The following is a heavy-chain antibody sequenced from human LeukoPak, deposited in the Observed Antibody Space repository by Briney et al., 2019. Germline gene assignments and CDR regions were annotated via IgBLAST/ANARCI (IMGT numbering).Heavy chain of an antibody. V-gene: IGHV3-23*01. D-gene: IGHD3-9*01. Sequence: GGSLRLSCAASGFSFSNYAMSWVRQAPGKGLEWVSGISGSGSSTYYADSVKGRFTISRDTSKNTLFLQMNSLRAEDTAVYYCAKWGDYDILTGYYDPDYWGQGTLVTVSS. CDR3: AKWGDYDILTGYYDPDY. J-gene: IGHJ4*02. CDR1: GFSFSNYA. CDR2: ISGSGSST.